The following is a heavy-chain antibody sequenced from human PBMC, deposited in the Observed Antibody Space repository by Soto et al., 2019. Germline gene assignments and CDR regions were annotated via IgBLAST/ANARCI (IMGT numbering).Heavy chain of an antibody. CDR3: ARHFFLSQADPAMVTAVAY. Sequence: GESLKISCEGSGYNFSNYYISWVCHLPWKGLEWMVRVDPSDSYTNYSPSFQGHVTISADQSISTAYLQWSSLKASDTAMYYCARHFFLSQADPAMVTAVAYWGPGTMVTFSS. CDR2: VDPSDSYT. D-gene: IGHD5-18*01. V-gene: IGHV5-10-1*01. J-gene: IGHJ4*02. CDR1: GYNFSNYY.